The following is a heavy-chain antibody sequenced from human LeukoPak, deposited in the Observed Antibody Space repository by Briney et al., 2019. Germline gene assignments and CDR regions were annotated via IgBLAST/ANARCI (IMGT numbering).Heavy chain of an antibody. Sequence: GGSLRLSCAASGFTFSSYWTHWVRQAPGKGLVWVSRINSDGSSTSYADSVKGRFTISRDNAKNTLYLQMNSLRAEDTAVYYCAGDFVTAEYSYGYDYWGQGTLVTVSS. J-gene: IGHJ4*02. CDR1: GFTFSSYW. CDR2: INSDGSST. V-gene: IGHV3-74*01. D-gene: IGHD5-18*01. CDR3: AGDFVTAEYSYGYDY.